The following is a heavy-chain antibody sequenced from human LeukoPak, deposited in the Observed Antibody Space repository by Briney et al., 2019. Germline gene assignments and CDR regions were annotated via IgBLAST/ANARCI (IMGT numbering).Heavy chain of an antibody. CDR3: ARVPAPYYYDSSGYYYDV. V-gene: IGHV1-69*04. D-gene: IGHD3-22*01. Sequence: RAASVKVSCKASGYTFTGYYMHWVRQAPGQGLEWMGRIIPILGIANYAQKFQGRVTITADKSTSTAYMELSSLRSEDTAVYYCARVPAPYYYDSSGYYYDVWGQGTLVTVSS. CDR1: GYTFTGYY. CDR2: IIPILGIA. J-gene: IGHJ4*02.